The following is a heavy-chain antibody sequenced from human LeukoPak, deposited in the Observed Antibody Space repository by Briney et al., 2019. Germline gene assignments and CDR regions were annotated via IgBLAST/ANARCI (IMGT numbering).Heavy chain of an antibody. D-gene: IGHD4-23*01. CDR3: ARGHGGNSFDY. V-gene: IGHV3-64*01. Sequence: PGGSLRLSCAASGFTFSSYAMHWVRQAPGKGLEYVSAISSNGGSTYYANSVKGRFTISRGNSKNTLYLQMGSLRAEDMAVYYCARGHGGNSFDYWGQGTLVTVSS. CDR2: ISSNGGST. J-gene: IGHJ4*02. CDR1: GFTFSSYA.